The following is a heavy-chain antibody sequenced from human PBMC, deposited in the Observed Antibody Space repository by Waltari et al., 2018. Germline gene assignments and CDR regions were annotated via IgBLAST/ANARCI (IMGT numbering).Heavy chain of an antibody. CDR2: IYSGGST. Sequence: EVQLVESGGGLIQPGGSLRLSCAASGFTVSSNYMSWVRQAPGKGLVWVSVIYSGGSTYYADSVKGRFTISRDNSKNTLYLQMNSLRAEDTAVYYCARRYSYGYYYFDYWGQGTLVTVSS. J-gene: IGHJ4*02. CDR3: ARRYSYGYYYFDY. CDR1: GFTVSSNY. D-gene: IGHD5-18*01. V-gene: IGHV3-53*01.